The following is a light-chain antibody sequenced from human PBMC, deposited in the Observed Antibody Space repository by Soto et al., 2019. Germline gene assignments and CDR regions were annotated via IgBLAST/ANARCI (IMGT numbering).Light chain of an antibody. J-gene: IGKJ1*01. V-gene: IGKV3-20*01. Sequence: EIVMTQSPATLSVSPGERATLSCRASQSVTSTHLAWYQQKPGQAPRLLIYDASTRATGIPDRFSGSGSGTDFTLTISRLEPEDFAVYCCQQFDGSLWTFGPGNKVDSK. CDR1: QSVTSTH. CDR3: QQFDGSLWT. CDR2: DAS.